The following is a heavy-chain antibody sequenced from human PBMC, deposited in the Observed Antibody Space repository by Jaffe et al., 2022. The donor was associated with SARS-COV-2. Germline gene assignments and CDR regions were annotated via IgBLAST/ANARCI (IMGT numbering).Heavy chain of an antibody. CDR1: GFTFSSYA. V-gene: IGHV3-64D*09. CDR3: VKSLWFGYSYFDY. CDR2: ISSNGGST. Sequence: EVQLVESGGGLVQPGGSLRLSCSASGFTFSSYAMHWVRQAPGKGLEYVSAISSNGGSTYYADSVKGRFTISRDNSKNTLYLQMSSLRAEDTAVYYCVKSLWFGYSYFDYWGQGTLVTVSS. J-gene: IGHJ4*02. D-gene: IGHD3-10*01.